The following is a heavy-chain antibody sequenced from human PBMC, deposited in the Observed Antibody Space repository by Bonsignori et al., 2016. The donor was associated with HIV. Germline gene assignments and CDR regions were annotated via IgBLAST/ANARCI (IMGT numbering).Heavy chain of an antibody. V-gene: IGHV4-59*09. CDR3: ARGQLWFGEPHLDY. D-gene: IGHD3-10*01. CDR2: YYSGTT. Sequence: YYSGTTNYNPSLKSRVTISVNTSRKQLSLNLTSVTAADTAIYFCARGQLWFGEPHLDYWGQGALVTVSS. J-gene: IGHJ4*02.